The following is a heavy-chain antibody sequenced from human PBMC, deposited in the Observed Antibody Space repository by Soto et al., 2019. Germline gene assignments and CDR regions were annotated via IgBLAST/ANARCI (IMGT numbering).Heavy chain of an antibody. CDR3: ESRRQEYCSSIDCYVFDY. V-gene: IGHV3-23*01. Sequence: EAQLLESGGGLVQPGGSLRLSCAASGFTFRSYGMNWVRQAPGKGLEWVSGISTSGGSTDYADSVKGRFTISRDNSKNTVYLQMNNLRAEDTAVYYCESRRQEYCSSIDCYVFDYWGQGTLATVSS. CDR2: ISTSGGST. J-gene: IGHJ4*02. D-gene: IGHD2-2*01. CDR1: GFTFRSYG.